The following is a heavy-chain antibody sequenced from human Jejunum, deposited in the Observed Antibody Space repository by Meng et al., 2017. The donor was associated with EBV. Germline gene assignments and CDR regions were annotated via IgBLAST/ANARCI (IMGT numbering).Heavy chain of an antibody. CDR1: GDSIDSRNW. CDR3: VRGGDYCLVY. J-gene: IGHJ4*02. CDR2: IYYSGST. V-gene: IGHV4-4*02. D-gene: IGHD2-21*02. Sequence: QWPVSGPGLVKPSGTLSLTCAVSGDSIDSRNWWSWVRQSPERGLEWIGEIYYSGSTNYNPSLKSRVTILVDRSENHFSLHLSSVTAADTAVYYCVRGGDYCLVYWGQGTLVTASS.